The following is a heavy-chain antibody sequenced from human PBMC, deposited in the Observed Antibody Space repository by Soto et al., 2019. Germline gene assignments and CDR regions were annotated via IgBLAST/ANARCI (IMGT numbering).Heavy chain of an antibody. CDR3: TRGYYYGMDV. Sequence: EVPLVESGGGLVQPGGSPRLSCAASGFTFSSHDMHWVRQATGKGLEWVSAIGTGGDTYYPDSVKGRFTISRENAKNSLYLQMNNLRAGDTAVYYCTRGYYYGMDVWGQGTTVTVSS. CDR2: IGTGGDT. V-gene: IGHV3-13*01. J-gene: IGHJ6*02. CDR1: GFTFSSHD.